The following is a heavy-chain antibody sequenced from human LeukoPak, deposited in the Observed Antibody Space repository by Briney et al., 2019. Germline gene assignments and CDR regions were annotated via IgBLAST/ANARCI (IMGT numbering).Heavy chain of an antibody. CDR2: MNPNSGNT. V-gene: IGHV1-8*03. D-gene: IGHD3-3*01. Sequence: ASVKISCKASGYTFTSYDINWVRQATGQGLEWMGWMNPNSGNTGYAQKFQGRVTVTRNTSISTAYMELSSLRSEDTAVYYCARGLFVSGFDPWGQGTLVTVSS. J-gene: IGHJ5*02. CDR3: ARGLFVSGFDP. CDR1: GYTFTSYD.